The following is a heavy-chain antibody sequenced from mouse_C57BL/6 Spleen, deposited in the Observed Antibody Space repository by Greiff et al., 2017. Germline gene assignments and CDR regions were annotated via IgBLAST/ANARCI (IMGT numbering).Heavy chain of an antibody. J-gene: IGHJ4*01. Sequence: QVQLQQPGAELVKPGASVKVSCKASGYTFTSYWMHWVKQRPGQGLEWIGRIHPSDSDTNYNQKFKGKATLTVDKSSSPAYMQLSSLTSEDSAVYYCAYSNYLSHYYAMDYWGQGTSVTVSS. D-gene: IGHD2-5*01. CDR1: GYTFTSYW. CDR3: AYSNYLSHYYAMDY. CDR2: IHPSDSDT. V-gene: IGHV1-74*01.